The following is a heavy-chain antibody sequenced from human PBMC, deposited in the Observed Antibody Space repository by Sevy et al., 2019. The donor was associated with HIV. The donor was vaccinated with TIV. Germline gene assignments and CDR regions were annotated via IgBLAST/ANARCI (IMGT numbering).Heavy chain of an antibody. CDR3: ASSHGDPYYYYGIDV. J-gene: IGHJ6*02. V-gene: IGHV1-8*01. D-gene: IGHD7-27*01. CDR2: MNPNSGNT. Sequence: ASVKVSCKASGYTFTSYDINWVRQATGQGLEWMGWMNPNSGNTGYAQKFQGRVTMTRNTSISKAYMELSRLRSEDTAVYYCASSHGDPYYYYGIDVWGQGTTVTVSS. CDR1: GYTFTSYD.